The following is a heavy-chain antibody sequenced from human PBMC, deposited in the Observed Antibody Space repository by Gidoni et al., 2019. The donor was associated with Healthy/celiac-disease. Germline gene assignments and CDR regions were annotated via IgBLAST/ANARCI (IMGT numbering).Heavy chain of an antibody. J-gene: IGHJ4*02. V-gene: IGHV3-21*01. CDR1: GFTFSSYS. CDR3: ARDLDDTAFVLVSAY. CDR2: ISSSSSYI. D-gene: IGHD5-18*01. Sequence: EVQLVESGGGLVKPGGSLRLSCAASGFTFSSYSMNWVRQAPGKGLEWVSSISSSSSYIYYADSVKGRFTISRDNAKNSLYLQMNSLRAEDTAVYYCARDLDDTAFVLVSAYWGQGTLVTVSS.